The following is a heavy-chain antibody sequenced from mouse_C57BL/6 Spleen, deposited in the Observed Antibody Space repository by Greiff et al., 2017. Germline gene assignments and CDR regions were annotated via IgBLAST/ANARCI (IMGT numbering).Heavy chain of an antibody. Sequence: VQLQQPGAELVMPGASVKLSCKASGYTFTSYWMHWVKQRPGQGLEWIGEIDPSDSYTNYNQKFKGKSTMTGDKSSSTAYMQLSSLTSEDSAVYYCARWGKKSLDYWGQGTTLTVSS. CDR3: ARWGKKSLDY. CDR1: GYTFTSYW. V-gene: IGHV1-69*01. J-gene: IGHJ2*01. D-gene: IGHD6-2*01. CDR2: IDPSDSYT.